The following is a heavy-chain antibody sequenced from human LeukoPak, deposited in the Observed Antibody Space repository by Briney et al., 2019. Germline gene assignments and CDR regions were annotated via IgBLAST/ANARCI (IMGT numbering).Heavy chain of an antibody. CDR3: ARHQVMRNYVDY. Sequence: SETLSLTCTVSGGSISSSSYYWGWIRQPPGKGLEWIGSIYYSGSTYYNPSLKSRVTISVDTSKNQFSLKLSSVTAADTAVYYCARHQVMRNYVDYWGQGTLVTVSS. CDR1: GGSISSSSYY. CDR2: IYYSGST. D-gene: IGHD3-16*01. V-gene: IGHV4-39*01. J-gene: IGHJ4*02.